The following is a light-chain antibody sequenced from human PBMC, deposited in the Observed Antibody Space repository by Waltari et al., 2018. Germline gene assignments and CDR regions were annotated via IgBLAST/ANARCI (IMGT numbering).Light chain of an antibody. CDR2: NVH. V-gene: IGLV2-14*03. Sequence: QSALTQPASVSCPPGQSIAFSCTGTRSYLGGHSHFPCFQQHPRQAPTIIIYNVHNRPSGVSDRFSGSKSGNTASLTISGLQAEDEADYYCGSYRSGSTLVFGGGTRLTVL. CDR3: GSYRSGSTLV. CDR1: RSYLGGHSH. J-gene: IGLJ2*01.